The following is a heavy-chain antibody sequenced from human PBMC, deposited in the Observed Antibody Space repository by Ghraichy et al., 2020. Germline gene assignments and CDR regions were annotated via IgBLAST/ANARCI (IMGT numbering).Heavy chain of an antibody. CDR2: ISGNSGST. V-gene: IGHV3-23*01. J-gene: IGHJ6*02. D-gene: IGHD1-1*01. Sequence: LSLTCAASGFTFSSYAMSWVRQAPGKGLEWVSAISGNSGSTYYADSVKGRFTISRDNSKNTLYLQMNSLRAEDTAVYYCAKGLYNNRPCGMDVWGQGTTVTVSS. CDR3: AKGLYNNRPCGMDV. CDR1: GFTFSSYA.